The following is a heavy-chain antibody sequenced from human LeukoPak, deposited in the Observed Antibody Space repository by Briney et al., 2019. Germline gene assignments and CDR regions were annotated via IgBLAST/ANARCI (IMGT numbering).Heavy chain of an antibody. V-gene: IGHV3-33*01. CDR2: AWYDGNNK. D-gene: IGHD3-10*01. CDR3: ATDQMYYYGSRSYSPFNH. CDR1: GLTFRTYG. Sequence: GRALTPPCAASGLTFRTYGMQWIRQAPGQGLELVALAWYDGNNKYYADSVKGRFTISRDNSKHTLYLQMNSLRAEDTAVYYCATDQMYYYGSRSYSPFNHWGQGTLVTVSS. J-gene: IGHJ4*02.